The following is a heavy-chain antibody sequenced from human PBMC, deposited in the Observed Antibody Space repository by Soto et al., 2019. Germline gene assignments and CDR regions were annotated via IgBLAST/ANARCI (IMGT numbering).Heavy chain of an antibody. Sequence: EVQLVESGGGVVRPGGSLRLSCAASGFTFDDYGMSWVRQAPGKGLEWVSGINWNGGSTGYADSVKGRFTISRDNAKNCLYQQMNSLRAEETALYHCARVGDWNYDYYYYYMDVWGKGTSVAVSS. V-gene: IGHV3-20*01. J-gene: IGHJ6*03. CDR3: ARVGDWNYDYYYYYMDV. CDR1: GFTFDDYG. D-gene: IGHD1-7*01. CDR2: INWNGGST.